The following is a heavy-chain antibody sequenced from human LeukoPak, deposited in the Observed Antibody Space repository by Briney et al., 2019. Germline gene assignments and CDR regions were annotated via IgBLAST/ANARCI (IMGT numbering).Heavy chain of an antibody. V-gene: IGHV3-7*04. D-gene: IGHD3-16*01. J-gene: IGHJ4*02. CDR2: MNQLGNEK. CDR1: KFTLSSHW. CDR3: ARGTYYYEF. Sequence: PGGSLRLSCAPSKFTLSSHWMSWVPQAPGKGLEWVAYMNQLGNEKNYLDSVKGRFTISRDNAKNSLYLQMTSLRAEDTAVYYCARGTYYYEFWGQGTLVTVSS.